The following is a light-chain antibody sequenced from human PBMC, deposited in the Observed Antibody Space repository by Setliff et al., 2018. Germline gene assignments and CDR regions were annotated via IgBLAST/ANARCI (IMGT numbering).Light chain of an antibody. CDR1: SSDIGAYDH. Sequence: QSVLTQPASVSGSPGQSIIISCTGTSSDIGAYDHVFWYRQYPGKAPQLMIYDVSNRASGVSDRFSASKSGNTASLTISGLQPGDEADYYCSSYTSTNTDVFGSGTKVTVL. V-gene: IGLV2-14*01. CDR2: DVS. CDR3: SSYTSTNTDV. J-gene: IGLJ1*01.